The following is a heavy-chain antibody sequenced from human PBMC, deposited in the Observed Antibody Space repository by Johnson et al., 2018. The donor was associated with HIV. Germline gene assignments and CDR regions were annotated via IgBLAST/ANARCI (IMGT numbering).Heavy chain of an antibody. CDR3: VKVKTHKCLVDAFDI. J-gene: IGHJ3*02. CDR1: GFTFDDYA. CDR2: ISWNSGSI. Sequence: VQLVESGGGLVQPGRSLRLSCAASGFTFDDYAMHWVRQAPGKGLEWVSGISWNSGSIGYADSVKGRFTISRDNAKNSLYLQMNGLRTEDTALYYCVKVKTHKCLVDAFDIWGQGTMVTVSS. V-gene: IGHV3-9*01. D-gene: IGHD3-16*01.